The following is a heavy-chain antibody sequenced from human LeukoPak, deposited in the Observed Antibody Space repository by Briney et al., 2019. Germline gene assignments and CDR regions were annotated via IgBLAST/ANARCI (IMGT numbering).Heavy chain of an antibody. J-gene: IGHJ3*02. D-gene: IGHD6-19*01. CDR1: GGSISSGSYY. Sequence: PSETLSLTCTVSGGSISSGSYYWTCIRQPAGKGLEWVGRISTSGSTNYNPSLKSRVTISLDTSKNQFSLKLSSVTAADTAVYYCARETYSSGWYLAFDIWGQGTMVTVSS. CDR3: ARETYSSGWYLAFDI. CDR2: ISTSGST. V-gene: IGHV4-61*02.